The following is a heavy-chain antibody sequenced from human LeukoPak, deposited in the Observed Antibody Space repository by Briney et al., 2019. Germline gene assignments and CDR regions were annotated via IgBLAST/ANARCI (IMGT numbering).Heavy chain of an antibody. D-gene: IGHD3-22*01. J-gene: IGHJ3*02. V-gene: IGHV3-48*03. Sequence: GGSLRLSCAASGFTFSSYEMNWVRQAPGKGLEWVSYISSSGSTIYYADSVKGRFTISRDNAKNSLYLQMNSLRAEDTAVYYCAKEGTVNYYDSSGYYPDAFDIWGQGTMVTVSS. CDR3: AKEGTVNYYDSSGYYPDAFDI. CDR2: ISSSGSTI. CDR1: GFTFSSYE.